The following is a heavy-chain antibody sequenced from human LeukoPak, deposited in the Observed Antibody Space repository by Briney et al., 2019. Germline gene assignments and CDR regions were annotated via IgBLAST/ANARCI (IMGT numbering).Heavy chain of an antibody. CDR2: ISGSGGNT. J-gene: IGHJ4*02. V-gene: IGHV3-23*01. D-gene: IGHD6-19*01. CDR1: GFTFSSNA. CDR3: AKRRMAVAGTDFDY. Sequence: GGSLRLSCAASGFTFSSNAMSWVRQAPGKGLEWVSTISGSGGNTYYADSVKGRFSISRDNSKNTLYLQMNSLRAEDTAVYYCAKRRMAVAGTDFDYWGQGTLVTVSS.